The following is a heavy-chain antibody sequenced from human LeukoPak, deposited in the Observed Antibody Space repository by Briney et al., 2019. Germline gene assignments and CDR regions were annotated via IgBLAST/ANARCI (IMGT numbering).Heavy chain of an antibody. J-gene: IGHJ4*02. CDR1: GFTFGDYA. D-gene: IGHD3-10*01. CDR3: ARDPTEGFEELLSPPDY. Sequence: GGSLRLSCTASGFTFGDYAMSWVRQAPGKGLEWVSGINWNGGSIGYADSVKGRFTISRDNAKNSLYLQMNSLRAEDTALYYCARDPTEGFEELLSPPDYWGQGTLVTVSS. V-gene: IGHV3-20*04. CDR2: INWNGGSI.